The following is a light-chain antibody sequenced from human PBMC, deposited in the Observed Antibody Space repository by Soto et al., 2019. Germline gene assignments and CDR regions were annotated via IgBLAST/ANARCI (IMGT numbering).Light chain of an antibody. CDR3: IQKYYSGRT. V-gene: IGKV1-6*01. Sequence: AIQLTQSPSSLSASVGDRVTITCRASQGIAKDLGWYQQKPGKAPRLLIFGASFLQSGVPSRFSGSGSGTDFTLTINGLQPEDFATYYCIQKYYSGRTFGQGTKVEIK. CDR1: QGIAKD. CDR2: GAS. J-gene: IGKJ1*01.